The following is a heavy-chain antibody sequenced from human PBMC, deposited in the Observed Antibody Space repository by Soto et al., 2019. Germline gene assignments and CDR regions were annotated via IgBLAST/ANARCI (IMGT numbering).Heavy chain of an antibody. CDR2: SSYNGGT. CDR3: ATVVIPGTRHTDFDS. Sequence: SETLSLTCTVFTDSNNFSNSYWGWIRQPPGEGLQWIGSSSYNGGTFFNPSLKGRVDISIDASKRQSSLQVTSVTAADSAVYYCATVVIPGTRHTDFDSRGQGVSVTVSS. D-gene: IGHD4-4*01. J-gene: IGHJ5*01. V-gene: IGHV4-39*01. CDR1: TDSNNFSNSY.